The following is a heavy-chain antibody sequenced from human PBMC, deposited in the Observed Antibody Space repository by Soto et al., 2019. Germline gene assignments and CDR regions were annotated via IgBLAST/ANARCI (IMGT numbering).Heavy chain of an antibody. D-gene: IGHD3-22*01. CDR1: GFTFSSYA. CDR2: ISGSGGST. J-gene: IGHJ4*02. V-gene: IGHV3-23*01. Sequence: PGGSLRLSCAASGFTFSSYAMSWVRQAPGKGLEWVSAISGSGGSTYYADSVKGRFTISRDNSKNTLYLQMNSLRAEDTAVYYCAKGGPDYYDSSGQNYFDYWGQGTLVTVSS. CDR3: AKGGPDYYDSSGQNYFDY.